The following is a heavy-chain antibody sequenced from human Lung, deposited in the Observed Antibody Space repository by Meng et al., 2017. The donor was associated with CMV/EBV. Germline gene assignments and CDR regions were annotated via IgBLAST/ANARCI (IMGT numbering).Heavy chain of an antibody. J-gene: IGHJ3*02. V-gene: IGHV3-7*01. CDR3: ARDTGYDDAFDI. Sequence: GEXXKISCAASGFTFSSYWMSWVRQAPGKGLEWVANIKQDGSEKYYVDSVKGRFTISRDNAKNSLYLQMNSLRAEETAVYYCARDTGYDDAFDIWGQGAMVTVSS. CDR1: GFTFSSYW. D-gene: IGHD5-12*01. CDR2: IKQDGSEK.